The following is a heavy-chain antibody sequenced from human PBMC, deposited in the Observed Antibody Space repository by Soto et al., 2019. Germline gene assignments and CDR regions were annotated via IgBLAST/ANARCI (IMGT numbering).Heavy chain of an antibody. V-gene: IGHV3-53*01. D-gene: IGHD3-22*01. CDR2: IYSGGST. J-gene: IGHJ4*02. Sequence: GGSLRLSCAASGFTVSSNYMSWVRQAPGKGLEWVSVIYSGGSTYYADSVKGRFTISRDNSKNTLYLQMNSLRAEDTAVYYCARNYYDSGGGFDYWGQGTLVTVSS. CDR3: ARNYYDSGGGFDY. CDR1: GFTVSSNY.